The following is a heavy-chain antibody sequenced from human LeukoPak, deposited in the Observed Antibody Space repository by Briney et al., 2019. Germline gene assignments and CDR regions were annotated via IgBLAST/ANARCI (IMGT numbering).Heavy chain of an antibody. CDR2: INPSAGST. CDR3: AREQWLALDY. D-gene: IGHD6-19*01. CDR1: GYTFTSYY. Sequence: ASVKVSCKASGYTFTSYYTHWVRQAPGQGLEWMGIINPSAGSTSYAQKFQGRVTMTRDTSTSTVYMELSSLRSEDTAVYYCAREQWLALDYWGQGTLVTVSS. V-gene: IGHV1-46*01. J-gene: IGHJ4*02.